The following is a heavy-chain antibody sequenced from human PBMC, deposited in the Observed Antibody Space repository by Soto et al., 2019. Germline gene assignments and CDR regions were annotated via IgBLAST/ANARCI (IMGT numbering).Heavy chain of an antibody. CDR1: GFSLSSTGVG. Sequence: GSGPTLVNPTQTLTLTCTFSGFSLSSTGVGVGWTRQPPGKALEWLALIYWNDDTRYSPSLKSRITITKDTSKKQVVLTMTNVDPVDTATYYCAHRGYYFGSGTRTFNYWGQGTLVTVSS. V-gene: IGHV2-5*01. CDR3: AHRGYYFGSGTRTFNY. CDR2: IYWNDDT. J-gene: IGHJ4*02. D-gene: IGHD3-10*01.